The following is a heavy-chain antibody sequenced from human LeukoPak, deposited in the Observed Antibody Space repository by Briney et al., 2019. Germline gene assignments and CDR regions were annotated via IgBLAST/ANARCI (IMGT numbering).Heavy chain of an antibody. CDR2: IYYSGIT. V-gene: IGHV4-59*01. D-gene: IGHD3-3*01. Sequence: SETLSLTCTVSGGSIRSYYWSWIRQPPGKGLEWIGYIYYSGITNYNPSLKCRVTISVDTSKNQFSLELSSVTAADTAVYYCAREGGSGYSDYWGQGTLVTVSS. CDR1: GGSIRSYY. J-gene: IGHJ4*02. CDR3: AREGGSGYSDY.